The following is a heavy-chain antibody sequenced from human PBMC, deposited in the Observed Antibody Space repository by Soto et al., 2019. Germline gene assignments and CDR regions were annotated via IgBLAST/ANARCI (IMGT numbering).Heavy chain of an antibody. V-gene: IGHV3-11*01. CDR2: ISSSGSTI. D-gene: IGHD3-10*01. CDR3: ARVARVTMVRGVNGIPLDYMDV. CDR1: GFTFSDYY. Sequence: PGGSLRLSCAASGFTFSDYYMSWIRQAPGKGLEWVSYISSSGSTIYYADSVKGRFTISRDNAKNSLYLQMNSLRAEDTAVYYCARVARVTMVRGVNGIPLDYMDVWGKGTTVTVSS. J-gene: IGHJ6*03.